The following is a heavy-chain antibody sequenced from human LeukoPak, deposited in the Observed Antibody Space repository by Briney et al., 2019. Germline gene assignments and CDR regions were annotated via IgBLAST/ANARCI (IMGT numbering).Heavy chain of an antibody. V-gene: IGHV3-23*01. J-gene: IGHJ3*02. CDR3: ARHYGEQWLFAAFDI. Sequence: HAGGSLRLSCAASGFTFSSYAMSWVRQAPGKGLEWVSAISGSGGSTYYADSVKGRFTISRDNSKNTLYLQMNSLRAEDTAVYYCARHYGEQWLFAAFDIWGQGTMVTVSS. D-gene: IGHD6-19*01. CDR2: ISGSGGST. CDR1: GFTFSSYA.